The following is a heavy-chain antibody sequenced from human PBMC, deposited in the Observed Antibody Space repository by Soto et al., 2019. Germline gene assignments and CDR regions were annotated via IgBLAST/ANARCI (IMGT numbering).Heavy chain of an antibody. V-gene: IGHV3-30-3*01. J-gene: IGHJ4*02. Sequence: QVQLVESGGGMVQPGRSLRLSCAAFGFTFSRYTIHWVRQAPGKGLEWMTVISNDGSNKYYADSVKGRFTISRDNSKNTLYLQMDSLKPEDTAVYYCARTTGSYFRGTFDYWGQGTLVTVSS. CDR3: ARTTGSYFRGTFDY. CDR1: GFTFSRYT. D-gene: IGHD1-26*01. CDR2: ISNDGSNK.